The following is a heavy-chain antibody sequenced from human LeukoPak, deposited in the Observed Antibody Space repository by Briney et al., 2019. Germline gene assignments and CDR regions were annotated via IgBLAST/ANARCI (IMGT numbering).Heavy chain of an antibody. CDR3: ATQGKDYYYDSSGYYYWDY. CDR2: FDPEDGET. Sequence: ASVKVSCKVSGYTLTELSMHWVRQAPGKGLEWMGGFDPEDGETIYAQKFRGRVTMTEDTSTDTAYMELSSLRSEDTAVYYCATQGKDYYYDSSGYYYWDYWGQGTLVTVSS. CDR1: GYTLTELS. D-gene: IGHD3-22*01. V-gene: IGHV1-24*01. J-gene: IGHJ4*02.